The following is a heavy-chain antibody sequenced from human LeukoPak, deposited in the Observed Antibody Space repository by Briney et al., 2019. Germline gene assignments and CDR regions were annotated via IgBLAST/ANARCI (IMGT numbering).Heavy chain of an antibody. J-gene: IGHJ4*02. D-gene: IGHD1-1*01. CDR3: ARGLRKLQPPGAKAERIDYYFDY. V-gene: IGHV1-8*01. Sequence: ASVKVSCKASVYTFTSYDINWVRQATGQGLEWMGWMNPNSGNTGYAQKFQGRVTMTRNTSISTAYMELSSLRSEDTAVYYCARGLRKLQPPGAKAERIDYYFDYWGQGTLVTVSS. CDR1: VYTFTSYD. CDR2: MNPNSGNT.